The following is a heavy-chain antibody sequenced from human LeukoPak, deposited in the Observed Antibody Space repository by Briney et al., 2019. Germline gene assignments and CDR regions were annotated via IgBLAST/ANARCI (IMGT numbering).Heavy chain of an antibody. Sequence: GGSLRLSCAASGITFSSHAMSWVRQAPGKGLQWISAISSSAGGTYYADSVKGRFTISRDNSKNTLYLQMNSLRAEDTAVYYCARWESSGFFYAGSDFDYWGQGTLVTVSS. CDR2: ISSSAGGT. CDR3: ARWESSGFFYAGSDFDY. J-gene: IGHJ4*02. CDR1: GITFSSHA. D-gene: IGHD3-22*01. V-gene: IGHV3-23*01.